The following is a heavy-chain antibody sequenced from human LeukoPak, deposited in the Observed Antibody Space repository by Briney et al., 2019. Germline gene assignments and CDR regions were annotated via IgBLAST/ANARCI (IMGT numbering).Heavy chain of an antibody. D-gene: IGHD3-9*01. CDR3: ARNDILTGYYSESYYCYGMDV. J-gene: IGHJ6*02. V-gene: IGHV4-34*01. CDR2: INHSGST. Sequence: PSETLSLTCAVYGGSFSGYYWSWIRQPPGKGLEWIGEINHSGSTNYNPSLKSRVTISVDTSKNQFSLKLSSVTAADTAVYYCARNDILTGYYSESYYCYGMDVWGQGTTVTVSS. CDR1: GGSFSGYY.